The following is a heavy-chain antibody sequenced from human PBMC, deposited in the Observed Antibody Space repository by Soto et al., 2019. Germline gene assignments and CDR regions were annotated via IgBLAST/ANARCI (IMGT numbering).Heavy chain of an antibody. CDR3: AKFSYDSSGYLFDY. CDR2: ISYDGSNK. D-gene: IGHD3-22*01. J-gene: IGHJ4*02. CDR1: GFTFSSYA. V-gene: IGHV3-30-3*02. Sequence: PGGSLRLSCAASGFTFSSYAMHWVRQAPGKGLEWVAVISYDGSNKYYADSVKGRFTISRDNSKNTLYLQMNSLRAEDTAVYYCAKFSYDSSGYLFDYWGQGTLVTVSS.